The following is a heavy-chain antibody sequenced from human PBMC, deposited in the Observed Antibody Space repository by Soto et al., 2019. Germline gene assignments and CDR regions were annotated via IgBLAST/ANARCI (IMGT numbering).Heavy chain of an antibody. D-gene: IGHD7-27*01. J-gene: IGHJ4*02. CDR1: GFIFSSFG. Sequence: GGSLRLSCAASGFIFSSFGMHWVRQAPGKGLEWVAHIWYDGSNTYYADSVKGRFTISRDNSRNTVYLQMNSLRAEDTAVYHCVRDLLGSGGHFDYWGQGTPVTVSS. CDR3: VRDLLGSGGHFDY. CDR2: IWYDGSNT. V-gene: IGHV3-33*01.